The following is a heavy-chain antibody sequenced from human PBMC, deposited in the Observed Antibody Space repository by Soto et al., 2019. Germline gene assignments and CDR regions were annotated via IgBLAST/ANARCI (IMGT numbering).Heavy chain of an antibody. CDR1: GYTFTSYG. J-gene: IGHJ6*03. V-gene: IGHV1-18*01. CDR2: ISAYNGNI. CDR3: ARVAGAAANPDYYYYYMDV. D-gene: IGHD2-15*01. Sequence: ASVKVSCKASGYTFTSYGISWVRQAPGQGLEWMGWISAYNGNINYAQKLQGRVTMTTDTSTSTAYMELRSLRSDDTAVYYCARVAGAAANPDYYYYYMDVWGKGTTVTVSS.